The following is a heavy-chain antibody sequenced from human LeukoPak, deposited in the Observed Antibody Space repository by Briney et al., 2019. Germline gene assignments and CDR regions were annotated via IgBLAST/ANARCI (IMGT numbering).Heavy chain of an antibody. CDR3: AREGGLQLWGFGY. J-gene: IGHJ4*02. Sequence: KPGGSLRLSCAASGFTFSNNAMHWVRQAPGKGLEWVSSISSSSSYIYYADSVKGRFTISRDNAKNSLYLQMNSLRAEDTAVYYCAREGGLQLWGFGYWGQGTLVTVSS. D-gene: IGHD5-18*01. CDR1: GFTFSNNA. V-gene: IGHV3-21*01. CDR2: ISSSSSYI.